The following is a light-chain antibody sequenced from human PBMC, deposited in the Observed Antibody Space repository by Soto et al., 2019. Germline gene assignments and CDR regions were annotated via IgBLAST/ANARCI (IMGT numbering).Light chain of an antibody. Sequence: QSVLTQPPSVSAAPGQRVTISCTGSSSNIGAGYEAHWYQQVPGTAPKLLIYENNNRPSGVPDRFSGSKSGTSGSLAITGLQAEDEAEYYCQSYDSSLSGYVFGTGTKLTVL. J-gene: IGLJ1*01. V-gene: IGLV1-40*01. CDR1: SSNIGAGYE. CDR2: ENN. CDR3: QSYDSSLSGYV.